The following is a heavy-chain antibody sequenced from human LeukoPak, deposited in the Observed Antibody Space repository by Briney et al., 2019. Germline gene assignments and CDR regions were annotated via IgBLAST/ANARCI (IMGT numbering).Heavy chain of an antibody. Sequence: SETLSLTCTVSGGSVTSGIYHWGWIRQSPEKGLEWIGSVYFDGGTHYNPSLQSRVTVSIDTSKNQFSLRLSSVTAADTALYYWARDHYYDGRGRFDPWGQGTLVTVSS. D-gene: IGHD3-16*01. V-gene: IGHV4-39*07. CDR1: GGSVTSGIYH. CDR2: VYFDGGT. CDR3: ARDHYYDGRGRFDP. J-gene: IGHJ5*02.